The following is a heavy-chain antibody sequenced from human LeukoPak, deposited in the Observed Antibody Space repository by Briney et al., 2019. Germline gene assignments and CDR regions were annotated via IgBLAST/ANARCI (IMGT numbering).Heavy chain of an antibody. D-gene: IGHD2-15*01. CDR1: GDSVSSNSAA. Sequence: SQTLSLTCAISGDSVSSNSAAWNWIRQSPSGGLEWLGRTYYRSKWYNDYAVSVKSRITINPDTSKNQFSLQLNSVTPEDTAVYYCAREGVWAVVAATMGGGYYYYMDVWGKGTTVTVSS. CDR3: AREGVWAVVAATMGGGYYYYMDV. CDR2: TYYRSKWYN. V-gene: IGHV6-1*01. J-gene: IGHJ6*03.